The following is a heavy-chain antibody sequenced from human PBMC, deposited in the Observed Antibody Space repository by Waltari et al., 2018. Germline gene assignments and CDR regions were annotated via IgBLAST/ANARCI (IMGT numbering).Heavy chain of an antibody. CDR3: ATGDSVIMFLGDAFDI. CDR1: GYTFSGNY. J-gene: IGHJ3*02. D-gene: IGHD2-21*01. Sequence: QGRLVQSGTEVKKPGASVKVSCKASGYTFSGNYIHWVRQAPGKGLEWMGWINPKTRGTRSAQKYQGRVSLTSDTSVNTVYMDLNSLNFDDTAVYYCATGDSVIMFLGDAFDIWGQGTAVIVSS. CDR2: INPKTRGT. V-gene: IGHV1-2*02.